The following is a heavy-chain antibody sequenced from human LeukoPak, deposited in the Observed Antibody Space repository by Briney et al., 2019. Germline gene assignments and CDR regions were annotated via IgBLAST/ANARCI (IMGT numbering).Heavy chain of an antibody. J-gene: IGHJ4*02. Sequence: TGGSLRLSCAASGFTLSSSWNHWVRQAPGKGLVWVSRINSDGTITSYADSVKGRFTISRDNAKSTLYLQMNSLRAEDTAVYYCGSGGYYFEYWGQGTLVTVSS. CDR1: GFTLSSSW. CDR3: GSGGYYFEY. CDR2: INSDGTIT. V-gene: IGHV3-74*01.